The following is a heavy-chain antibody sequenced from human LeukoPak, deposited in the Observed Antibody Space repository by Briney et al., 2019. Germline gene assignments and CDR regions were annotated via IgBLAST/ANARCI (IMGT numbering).Heavy chain of an antibody. CDR2: IRNDGSNS. CDR3: AKDRSYYDSGGFRNFDY. J-gene: IGHJ4*02. CDR1: ALTFNSCG. Sequence: PGESLRLSCAASALTFNSCGMHWVRQAPGKGLEWVAFIRNDGSNSYYADSVKGRFTISRDNSKNTLYLQMNSLRPEDTAVYYCAKDRSYYDSGGFRNFDYWGQGTLVTVSS. D-gene: IGHD3-22*01. V-gene: IGHV3-30*02.